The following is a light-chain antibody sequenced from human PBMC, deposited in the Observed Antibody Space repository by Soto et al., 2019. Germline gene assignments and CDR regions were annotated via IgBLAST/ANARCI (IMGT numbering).Light chain of an antibody. J-gene: IGLJ2*01. CDR3: SSYAGSNNLV. CDR2: EVS. CDR1: SSDVGGYNY. Sequence: QSALTHPPSASGSPGQSVTSSCTGTSSDVGGYNYVSWYQQHPGKAPKLMIYEVSKRPSGVPDRFSGSKSGNTASLTVSGLQAEDEADYYCSSYAGSNNLVFGGGTKVTVL. V-gene: IGLV2-8*01.